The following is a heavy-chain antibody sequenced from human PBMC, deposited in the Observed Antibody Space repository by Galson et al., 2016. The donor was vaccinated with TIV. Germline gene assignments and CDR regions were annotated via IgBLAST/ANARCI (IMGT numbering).Heavy chain of an antibody. CDR2: IVPIYRSP. D-gene: IGHD6-13*01. CDR3: ARPSDSSWYFDL. Sequence: SVKVSCKASGGSFSNYYINWVRQAPGQGPEWMGGIVPIYRSPKYARRFQGRVTITADESTSTVFVELTSLKSDDTSTYYCARPSDSSWYFDLWGRGTQVIVS. J-gene: IGHJ2*01. CDR1: GGSFSNYY. V-gene: IGHV1-69*13.